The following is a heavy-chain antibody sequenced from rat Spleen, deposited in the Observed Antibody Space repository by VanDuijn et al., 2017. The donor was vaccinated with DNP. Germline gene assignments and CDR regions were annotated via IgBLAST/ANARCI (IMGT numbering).Heavy chain of an antibody. D-gene: IGHD1-6*01. J-gene: IGHJ2*01. CDR1: GFIFSDYN. CDR2: INYDGGNT. Sequence: EVQLVESGGGLLQPGRSRKLSCAASGFIFSDYNMAWVRQAPKKGLEWVTYINYDGGNTYYRDSVKGRFTISRDNAKSTLYLQMNSLRSEDTATYYCAARAPGDYYYGGYFDYWGQGVMVTVSS. V-gene: IGHV5-7*01. CDR3: AARAPGDYYYGGYFDY.